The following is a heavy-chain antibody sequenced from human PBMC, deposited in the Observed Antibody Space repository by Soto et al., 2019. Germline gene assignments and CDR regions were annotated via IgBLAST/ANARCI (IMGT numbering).Heavy chain of an antibody. CDR2: ISYDGSNK. Sequence: GGSLRLSCAASGFTFSSYAMHWVRQAPGKGLEWVAVISYDGSNKYYADSVEGRFTISRDNSKNTLYLQMNSLRAEDTAVYYCARVALAYCGGDCQNYFDYWGQGTLVTVSS. CDR1: GFTFSSYA. J-gene: IGHJ4*02. CDR3: ARVALAYCGGDCQNYFDY. D-gene: IGHD2-21*02. V-gene: IGHV3-30-3*01.